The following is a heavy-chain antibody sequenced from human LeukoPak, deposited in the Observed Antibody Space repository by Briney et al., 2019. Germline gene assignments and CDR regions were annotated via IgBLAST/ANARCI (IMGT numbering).Heavy chain of an antibody. D-gene: IGHD3-22*01. V-gene: IGHV3-30*02. CDR1: GFTFSSYG. CDR2: IRYDGSNK. CDR3: ARATPITMIVVVITTPGY. Sequence: GGSLRLSCAASGFTFSSYGMHWVRQAPAKGLEWVAFIRYDGSNKYYADSVKGRFTISRDNSKNTLYLQMNSLRAEDTAVYYCARATPITMIVVVITTPGYWGQGTLVTVSS. J-gene: IGHJ4*02.